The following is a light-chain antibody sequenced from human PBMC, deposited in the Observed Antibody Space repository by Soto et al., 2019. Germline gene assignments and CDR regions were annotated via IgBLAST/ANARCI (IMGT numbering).Light chain of an antibody. J-gene: IGKJ5*01. CDR2: KAS. CDR3: QQYNSYLYT. CDR1: QSISSY. Sequence: IQMTQSPSSLSASVGDRVTITCRASQSISSYLNWYQQKPGKAPKLLIYKASSLESGVPSRFSGSGSGTEFTLTISSLQPDDFATYYCQQYNSYLYTFGQGTRLEIK. V-gene: IGKV1-5*03.